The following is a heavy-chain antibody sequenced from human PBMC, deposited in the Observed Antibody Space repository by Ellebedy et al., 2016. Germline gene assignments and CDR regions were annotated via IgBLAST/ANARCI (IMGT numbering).Heavy chain of an antibody. CDR3: RQGHYANY. J-gene: IGHJ4*02. D-gene: IGHD4-17*01. CDR2: IKSETDGGTT. CDR1: GFAFSNAW. Sequence: GGSLRLSXAASGFAFSNAWMSWVRQAPGKGLEWVGRIKSETDGGTTDYAAPVKGRFTISRDDSKNTMYLQMNSLKAEDTAVYYCRQGHYANYWGQGTLVTVSS. V-gene: IGHV3-15*01.